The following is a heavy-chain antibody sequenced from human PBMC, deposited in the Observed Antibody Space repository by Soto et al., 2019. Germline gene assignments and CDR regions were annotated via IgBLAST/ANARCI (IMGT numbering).Heavy chain of an antibody. CDR1: GGSISSYY. J-gene: IGHJ4*02. D-gene: IGHD6-13*01. V-gene: IGHV4-59*12. CDR2: IYYSGST. CDR3: ARIAAASTNFDY. Sequence: SETLSLTCTVSGGSISSYYWSWIRQPPGKGLEWIGYIYYSGSTNYNPSLKSRVTISVDTSKNQFSLNLSSVTAADTAVYYCARIAAASTNFDYWGQGTLVTVSS.